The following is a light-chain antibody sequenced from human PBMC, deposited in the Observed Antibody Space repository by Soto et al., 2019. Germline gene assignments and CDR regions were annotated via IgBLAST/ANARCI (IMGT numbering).Light chain of an antibody. CDR3: QQYHSYPIT. Sequence: DIQMTQTPSTLSASVGDRVTITCLASQSISSWLAWYQQKPGKAPKLLIYKASSLESGVPSRFSGSGSGTEFTLTISSLQPDDFATYYCQQYHSYPITFGQGTRLEIK. CDR1: QSISSW. CDR2: KAS. J-gene: IGKJ5*01. V-gene: IGKV1-5*03.